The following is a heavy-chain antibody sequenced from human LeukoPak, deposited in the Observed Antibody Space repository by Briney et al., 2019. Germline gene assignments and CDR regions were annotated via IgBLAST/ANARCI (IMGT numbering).Heavy chain of an antibody. CDR2: INHSGST. J-gene: IGHJ5*02. Sequence: PSETLSLTCAVYGGSFSGYYWSWIRQPPGKGLEWIGEINHSGSTNYNPSLKSRVTISVDTSKNQFSLKLSSVTAADTAVYYCAREGYSSSLDWFDPWGQGTLVTVSS. V-gene: IGHV4-34*01. CDR3: AREGYSSSLDWFDP. CDR1: GGSFSGYY. D-gene: IGHD6-13*01.